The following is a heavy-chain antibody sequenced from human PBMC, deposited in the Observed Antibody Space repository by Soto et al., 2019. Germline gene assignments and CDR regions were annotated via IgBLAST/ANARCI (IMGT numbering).Heavy chain of an antibody. CDR2: INPSGGST. D-gene: IGHD3-22*01. CDR3: AREDTMIVVENAFDI. Sequence: QVQLVQSGAEVKKPGASVRVSCKASGYTFTSYYMHWFRQAPGQGLEWMGIINPSGGSTSYAQKFQGRVTMTRDTSTSTVYMELSSLRSEDTAVYYCAREDTMIVVENAFDIWGQGTMVTVSS. V-gene: IGHV1-46*01. CDR1: GYTFTSYY. J-gene: IGHJ3*02.